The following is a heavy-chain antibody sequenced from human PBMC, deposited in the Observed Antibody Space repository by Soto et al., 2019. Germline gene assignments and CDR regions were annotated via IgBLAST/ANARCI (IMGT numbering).Heavy chain of an antibody. CDR1: GGSISSGGYY. CDR2: IYYSRST. CDR3: ARTLWFGGRGFDP. Sequence: QVQLQESGPGLVKPSQTLSLTCTVSGGSISSGGYYWSWIRQHPGKGLEWIGYIYYSRSTYYNPLLKSRVTIAVDTSKNQFALKLSSVTAADPAVYYCARTLWFGGRGFDPWGQGNLVTVSS. V-gene: IGHV4-31*03. J-gene: IGHJ5*02. D-gene: IGHD3-10*01.